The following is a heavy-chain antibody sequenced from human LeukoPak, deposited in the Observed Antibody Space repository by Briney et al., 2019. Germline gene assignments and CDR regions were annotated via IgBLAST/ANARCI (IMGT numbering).Heavy chain of an antibody. Sequence: SETLSLTCAVSGGSISSGGYSWSWIRQPPGKGLEWIGYIYHSGSTNYNPSLKSRVTISVDTSKNQFSLKLSSVTAADTAVYYCARVPSSGWLDVWGLGTTVTVSS. D-gene: IGHD6-19*01. J-gene: IGHJ6*02. CDR1: GGSISSGGYS. CDR2: IYHSGST. V-gene: IGHV4-30-2*01. CDR3: ARVPSSGWLDV.